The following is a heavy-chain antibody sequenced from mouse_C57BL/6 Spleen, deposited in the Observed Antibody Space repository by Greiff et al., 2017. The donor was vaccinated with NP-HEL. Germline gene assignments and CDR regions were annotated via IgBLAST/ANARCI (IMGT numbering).Heavy chain of an antibody. CDR2: IHPNSGST. J-gene: IGHJ2*01. CDR1: GYTFTSYW. D-gene: IGHD1-1*01. Sequence: VQLQQPGAELVKPGASVKLSCKASGYTFTSYWMHWVKQRPGQGLEWIGMIHPNSGSTNYNEKFKSKATLTVDKSSSTAYMQLSSLTSEDSAVYYCARSVITTVVAEDYWGQGTTLTVSS. CDR3: ARSVITTVVAEDY. V-gene: IGHV1-64*01.